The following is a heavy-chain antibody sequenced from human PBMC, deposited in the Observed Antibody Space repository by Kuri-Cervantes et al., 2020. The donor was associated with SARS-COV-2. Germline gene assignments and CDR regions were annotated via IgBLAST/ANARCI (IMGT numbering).Heavy chain of an antibody. CDR3: ARTYDTVTGDAFDI. J-gene: IGHJ3*02. CDR1: RGSISSSSYY. CDR2: IYYTGNT. D-gene: IGHD4-11*01. V-gene: IGHV4-39*07. Sequence: SETLSLTCIVSRGSISSSSYYWGWIRQPPGKGLEWIGSIYYTGNTYYNPSLNSRVTISVDTSKNQFSLKLSSVTAADTAVYYCARTYDTVTGDAFDIWGQGTMVTVSS.